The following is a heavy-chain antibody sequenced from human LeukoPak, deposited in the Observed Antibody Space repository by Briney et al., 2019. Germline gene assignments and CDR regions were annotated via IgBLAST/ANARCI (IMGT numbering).Heavy chain of an antibody. CDR1: GYTFTSYG. V-gene: IGHV1-18*01. J-gene: IGHJ5*02. D-gene: IGHD3-16*02. Sequence: ASVKVSCKASGYTFTSYGISWVRQAPGQGLEWMGWIGAYNGNTNYAQKLQGRVTMTTDTSTGTAYMELRSLRSDDTAVYYCARGNYDYVWGSYRYCWFDPWGQGTLVTVSS. CDR3: ARGNYDYVWGSYRYCWFDP. CDR2: IGAYNGNT.